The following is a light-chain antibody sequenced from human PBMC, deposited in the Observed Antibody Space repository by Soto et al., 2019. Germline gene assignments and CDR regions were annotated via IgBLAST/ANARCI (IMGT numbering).Light chain of an antibody. Sequence: QSALTQPASVSGSPGQSITISCTGTNSDVGGYNYVSWYQQHPGKAPKLTIYDVSNRPSGVSNRFSGSKSGNTASLTISGLQAEDEADYYCSSYTSSITVVFGGGTKRTVL. CDR2: DVS. CDR1: NSDVGGYNY. CDR3: SSYTSSITVV. V-gene: IGLV2-14*01. J-gene: IGLJ2*01.